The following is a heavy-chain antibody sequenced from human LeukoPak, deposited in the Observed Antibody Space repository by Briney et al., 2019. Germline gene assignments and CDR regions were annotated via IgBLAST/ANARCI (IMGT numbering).Heavy chain of an antibody. CDR1: GYTFTSYY. J-gene: IGHJ5*02. Sequence: ASVKVSCKASGYTFTSYYMHWVRQAPGQGLEWMGIINPSGGSTSYAQKFQGRVTMTRDTSTGTVYMELSSLRSEDTAVYYCARDGGPSVAENWFDPWGQGTLVTVSS. CDR3: ARDGGPSVAENWFDP. V-gene: IGHV1-46*01. CDR2: INPSGGST. D-gene: IGHD6-19*01.